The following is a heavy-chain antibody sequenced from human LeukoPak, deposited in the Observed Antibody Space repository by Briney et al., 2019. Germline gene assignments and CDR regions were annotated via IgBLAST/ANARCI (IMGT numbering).Heavy chain of an antibody. CDR1: GYTFTSYY. Sequence: GASVKVSCKASGYTFTSYYMHWVRQAPGQGLEWVGIINPSGGSTSYAQKFQGRVTMTGDTSTSTVYMELSSLRSEDTAVYYCARVVITMIVGGSGFDPWGQGTLVTVSS. CDR2: INPSGGST. CDR3: ARVVITMIVGGSGFDP. D-gene: IGHD3-22*01. J-gene: IGHJ5*02. V-gene: IGHV1-46*01.